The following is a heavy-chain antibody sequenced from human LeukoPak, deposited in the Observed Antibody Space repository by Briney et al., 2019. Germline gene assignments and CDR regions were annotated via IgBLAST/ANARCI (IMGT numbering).Heavy chain of an antibody. CDR3: ARDHGGTYYYYYMDV. Sequence: SETLSLTCTVSGGSISSYYWSWIRQPPGKGLEWIGYIYYSGSTNYNPSLKSRVTISVDTSKNQFSLKLSSVTAADTAVYYCARDHGGTYYYYYMDVWGKGTTVTISS. V-gene: IGHV4-59*12. CDR1: GGSISSYY. CDR2: IYYSGST. D-gene: IGHD4-23*01. J-gene: IGHJ6*03.